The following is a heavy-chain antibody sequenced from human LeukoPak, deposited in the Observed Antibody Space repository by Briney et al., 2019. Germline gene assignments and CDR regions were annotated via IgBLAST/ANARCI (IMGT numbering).Heavy chain of an antibody. V-gene: IGHV3-23*01. CDR3: AKYEGGGGYSYGYGYYYYCMDV. D-gene: IGHD5-18*01. J-gene: IGHJ6*03. Sequence: PGGSLRLSCAASGFTFSSYWMSWVRQAPGKGLEWVSAISGSGGSTYYADSVKGRFTISRDNSKNTLYLQMNSLRAEDTAVYYCAKYEGGGGYSYGYGYYYYCMDVWGKGTTVTVSS. CDR2: ISGSGGST. CDR1: GFTFSSYW.